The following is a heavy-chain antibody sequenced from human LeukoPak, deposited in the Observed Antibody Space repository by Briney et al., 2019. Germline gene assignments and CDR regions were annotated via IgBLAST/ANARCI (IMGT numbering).Heavy chain of an antibody. D-gene: IGHD6-19*01. Sequence: GASVKVSCKASGYTFTSYDINWVRQATGQGLEWMGWMNPNSGNTGYAQKLQGRVTMTRNTSISTAYMELSSLRSEDTAVYYCARFYSSGWSTAVYYYYSMDVWGQGTTVTVSS. CDR1: GYTFTSYD. V-gene: IGHV1-8*01. CDR3: ARFYSSGWSTAVYYYYSMDV. CDR2: MNPNSGNT. J-gene: IGHJ6*02.